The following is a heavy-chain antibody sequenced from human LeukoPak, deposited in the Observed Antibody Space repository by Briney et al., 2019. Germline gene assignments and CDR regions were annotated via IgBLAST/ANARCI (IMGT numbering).Heavy chain of an antibody. D-gene: IGHD2-15*01. CDR2: SNSRGGRT. CDR1: GDTFTSHY. V-gene: IGHV1-46*01. CDR3: AKSPAYCSGGTCYGHNWFDP. Sequence: ASVNDSFKSSGDTFTSHYIHWVRQAPGKGLEWMGLSNSRGGRTSHAQRFQGRVTMTADTSTSTVYMELSSLRSEDTALYYCAKSPAYCSGGTCYGHNWFDPWGQGTLVTVSS. J-gene: IGHJ5*02.